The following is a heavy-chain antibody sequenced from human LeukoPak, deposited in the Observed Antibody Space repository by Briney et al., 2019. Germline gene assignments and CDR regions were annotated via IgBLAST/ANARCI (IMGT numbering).Heavy chain of an antibody. CDR3: AREVVNKNTYYYGSGSYMDY. J-gene: IGHJ4*02. V-gene: IGHV3-23*01. CDR2: ISGSGGST. D-gene: IGHD3-10*01. CDR1: GFTFSSYA. Sequence: AGGSLRLSCAASGFTFSSYAMSWVRQAPGKGLEWVSAISGSGGSTYYADSVKGRFTISRDNAKNSLYLQMNSLRAEDTAVYYCAREVVNKNTYYYGSGSYMDYWGQGTLVTVSS.